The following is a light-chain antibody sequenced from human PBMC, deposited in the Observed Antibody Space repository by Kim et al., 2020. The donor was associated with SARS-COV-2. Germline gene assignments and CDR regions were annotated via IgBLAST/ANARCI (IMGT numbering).Light chain of an antibody. CDR1: SNNVGFQG. Sequence: QSATPTCTGNSNNVGFQGAAWLQQHQGHPPKVLFDRNNNRPSGISERLSASRSGDTASLTITGLQPEDEADYYCSAWDRSLNAVVFGGGTQLTVL. CDR3: SAWDRSLNAVV. J-gene: IGLJ2*01. CDR2: RNN. V-gene: IGLV10-54*01.